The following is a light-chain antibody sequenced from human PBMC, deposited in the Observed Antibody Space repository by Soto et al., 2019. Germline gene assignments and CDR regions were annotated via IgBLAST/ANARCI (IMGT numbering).Light chain of an antibody. CDR1: SSDVGGYSY. V-gene: IGLV2-14*01. CDR3: SSYTSSSLYV. J-gene: IGLJ1*01. CDR2: DVS. Sequence: QSVLPQPASVSGSPGQSITISCTGTSSDVGGYSYVSWYQQLPGKAPTLMISDVSDRPSGVSNRFSGSKSGNTASLTISGLQAEDEADYYCSSYTSSSLYVFGTGTQLTVL.